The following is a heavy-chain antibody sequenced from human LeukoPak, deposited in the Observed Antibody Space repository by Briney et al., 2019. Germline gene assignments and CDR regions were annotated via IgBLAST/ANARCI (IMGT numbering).Heavy chain of an antibody. V-gene: IGHV3-64*01. D-gene: IGHD6-19*01. CDR1: GFTFSSYA. CDR3: ARDGLVSVKVVTTHSSGWCDY. Sequence: PGGSLRLSCAASGFTFSSYAMHWVRQAPGKGLEYVSAISSNGGSTYYANSVKGRFTISRDNSKNTLYLQMGSLRAEDMAVYYCARDGLVSVKVVTTHSSGWCDYWGQGTPVTVSS. J-gene: IGHJ4*02. CDR2: ISSNGGST.